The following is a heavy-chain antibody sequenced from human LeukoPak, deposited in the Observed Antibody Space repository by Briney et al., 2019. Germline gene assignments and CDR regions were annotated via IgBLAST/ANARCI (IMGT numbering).Heavy chain of an antibody. V-gene: IGHV4-4*07. Sequence: SETLSLTCTVSGGSISSYYWSWIRQPAGKGLEWIGRIYTSGSTNYNPSLKSRVTMSVDTSKNQFSLKLSFVTAADTAVYYCARVPANYYDSSWGAFDIWGQGTMVTVSS. CDR3: ARVPANYYDSSWGAFDI. CDR1: GGSISSYY. D-gene: IGHD3-22*01. CDR2: IYTSGST. J-gene: IGHJ3*02.